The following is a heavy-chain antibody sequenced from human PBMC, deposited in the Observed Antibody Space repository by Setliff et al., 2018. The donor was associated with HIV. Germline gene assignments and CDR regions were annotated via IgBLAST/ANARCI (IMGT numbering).Heavy chain of an antibody. Sequence: GGSLRLSCAASAFTFGSYAMSWVRQAPGKGLEWVAAISGRGGSQYYADSVRGRFTVSRDNARNSLVLQMNSLRADDTAVYYCARVRPLGYCSTGACPPDYWGQGTLVTVSS. J-gene: IGHJ4*02. CDR1: AFTFGSYA. V-gene: IGHV3-23*01. CDR3: ARVRPLGYCSTGACPPDY. CDR2: ISGRGGSQ. D-gene: IGHD2-8*01.